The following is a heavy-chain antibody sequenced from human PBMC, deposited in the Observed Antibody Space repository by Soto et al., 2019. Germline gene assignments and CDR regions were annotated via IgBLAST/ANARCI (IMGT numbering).Heavy chain of an antibody. CDR1: GSTFSTYA. V-gene: IGHV3-23*01. CDR2: VSASGLNT. Sequence: PGGSLRLSCAASGSTFSTYAMAWVRQAPGKGLESVSGVSASGLNTDYADPVKGRFYISRDNSKNTVSLHMNSLRAEDTALYYCVKDRPRRTSGYFFVYLGQGTPVTVSS. D-gene: IGHD1-1*01. J-gene: IGHJ4*02. CDR3: VKDRPRRTSGYFFVY.